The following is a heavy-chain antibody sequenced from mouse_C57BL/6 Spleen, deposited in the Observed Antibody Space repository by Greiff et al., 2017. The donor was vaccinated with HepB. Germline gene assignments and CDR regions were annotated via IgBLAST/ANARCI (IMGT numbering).Heavy chain of an antibody. Sequence: QVQLQQPGAELVKPGASVKLSCKASGYTFTSYWMHWVKQRPGQGLEWIGMIHPNSGSTNYNEKFKSKATLTVDKSSSTAHMQLSSLTSEDSAVYYCARLASGYYWFAYWGQGTLVTVSA. V-gene: IGHV1-64*01. J-gene: IGHJ3*01. CDR1: GYTFTSYW. CDR3: ARLASGYYWFAY. D-gene: IGHD2-3*01. CDR2: IHPNSGST.